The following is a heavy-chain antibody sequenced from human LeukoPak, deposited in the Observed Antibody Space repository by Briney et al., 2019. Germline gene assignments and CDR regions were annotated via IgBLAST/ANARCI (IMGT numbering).Heavy chain of an antibody. CDR3: ARPYSSGWYGAGSYFDH. CDR1: GFTFSSYA. D-gene: IGHD6-19*01. V-gene: IGHV3-48*01. CDR2: ISSIGGNT. J-gene: IGHJ4*02. Sequence: GGSLRLSCVASGFTFSSYAMSWVRQAPGRGLEWVSVISSIGGNTYYADSVKGRFTISRDNAKNSLYLQMNSLRAEDTAVYYCARPYSSGWYGAGSYFDHWGQGTLVTVSS.